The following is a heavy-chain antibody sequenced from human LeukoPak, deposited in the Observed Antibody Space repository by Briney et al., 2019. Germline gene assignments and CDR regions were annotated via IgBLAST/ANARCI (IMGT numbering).Heavy chain of an antibody. V-gene: IGHV3-21*01. CDR2: ISSSSSYI. CDR3: ARAGVPAADYYYYMDV. D-gene: IGHD2-2*01. J-gene: IGHJ6*03. CDR1: GFTFSHYE. Sequence: SGGSLRLSCAASGFTFSHYEVNWVRQAPGKGLEWVSSISSSSSYIYYADSVKGRLTISRDNAENSLYLQMNSLRAEDTAVYYCARAGVPAADYYYYMDVWGKGTTVTISS.